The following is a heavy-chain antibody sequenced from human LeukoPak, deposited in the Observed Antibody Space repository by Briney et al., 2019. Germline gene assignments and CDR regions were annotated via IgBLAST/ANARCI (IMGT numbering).Heavy chain of an antibody. J-gene: IGHJ5*02. CDR1: GFXFTSYV. V-gene: IGHV3-48*02. CDR2: IGTRGTTM. Sequence: GGSLRLSCGASGFXFTSYVMNWVRQPPGKGLEWISYIGTRGTTMYYADSVKGRFTISRDNAKNSLYLQMNSLRDEDTAIYYCARGRGSSWGQGTLVTVSS. CDR3: ARGRGSS. D-gene: IGHD2-21*01.